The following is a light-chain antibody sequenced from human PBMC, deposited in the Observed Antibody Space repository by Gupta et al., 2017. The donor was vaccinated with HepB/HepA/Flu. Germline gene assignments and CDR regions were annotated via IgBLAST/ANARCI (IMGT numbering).Light chain of an antibody. CDR1: SSNVGRNY. Sequence: SVLTQPPSASGNHGERVTSSCSGCSSNVGRNYVYWYQQVPGTAPQRLIFRNDQRPSGVPDRFSGPKSGTSVSLAISGLRSEDEADYYCAAWDNSLSGYVFGTGTKVTVL. CDR3: AAWDNSLSGYV. V-gene: IGLV1-47*01. CDR2: RND. J-gene: IGLJ1*01.